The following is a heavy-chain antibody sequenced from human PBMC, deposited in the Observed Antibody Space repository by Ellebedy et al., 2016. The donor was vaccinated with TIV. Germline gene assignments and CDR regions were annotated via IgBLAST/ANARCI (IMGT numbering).Heavy chain of an antibody. J-gene: IGHJ4*02. CDR3: AKGRGGGSDSSAPRYYFDY. CDR1: GFTFSSYA. CDR2: ISHTGGRT. Sequence: GESLKISCAASGFTFSSYAMSCVRQAPGKGLAWVSTISHTGGRTYYADSVGGRFTISRDNSKKTLYLQMNSLRAEDTAVYYCAKGRGGGSDSSAPRYYFDYWGLGTLVTVSS. D-gene: IGHD3-22*01. V-gene: IGHV3-23*01.